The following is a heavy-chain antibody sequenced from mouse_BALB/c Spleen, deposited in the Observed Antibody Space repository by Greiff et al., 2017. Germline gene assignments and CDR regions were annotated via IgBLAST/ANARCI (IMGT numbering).Heavy chain of an antibody. CDR2: ISSGGGST. V-gene: IGHV5-12-1*01. CDR3: ARHEAGGMGYGGYFDV. D-gene: IGHD2-10*02. Sequence: VQRVESGGGLVKPGGSLKLSCAASGFAFSSYDMSWVRQTPEKRLEWVAYISSGGGSTYYPDTVKGRFTISRDNAKNTLYLQMSSLKSEDTAMYYCARHEAGGMGYGGYFDVWGAGTTVTVSS. CDR1: GFAFSSYD. J-gene: IGHJ1*01.